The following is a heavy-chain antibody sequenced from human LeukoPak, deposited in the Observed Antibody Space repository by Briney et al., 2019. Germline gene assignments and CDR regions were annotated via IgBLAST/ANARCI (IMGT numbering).Heavy chain of an antibody. CDR1: GYTFTSYY. Sequence: GASVKVSCKASGYTFTSYYMHWVRQAPGQGLEWMGWINPNSGGTNYAQKFQGWVTMTRDTSISTAYMELSRLRSDDTAVYYCARDKGSYGGTNFDYWGQGTLVTVSS. CDR2: INPNSGGT. CDR3: ARDKGSYGGTNFDY. V-gene: IGHV1-2*04. J-gene: IGHJ4*02. D-gene: IGHD4-23*01.